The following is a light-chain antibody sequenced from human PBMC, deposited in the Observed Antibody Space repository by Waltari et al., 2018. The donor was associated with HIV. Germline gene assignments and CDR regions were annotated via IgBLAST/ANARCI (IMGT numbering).Light chain of an antibody. Sequence: ATINCKSSQSVLHSSNNKNYLAWYQQKPGQPPNLLIYWASTRESGVPDRFSGSGSGTDFTLTISSLQAEDVAVYYCQQYYNSPLTFGQGTKVEIK. CDR2: WAS. J-gene: IGKJ1*01. CDR1: QSVLHSSNNKNY. CDR3: QQYYNSPLT. V-gene: IGKV4-1*01.